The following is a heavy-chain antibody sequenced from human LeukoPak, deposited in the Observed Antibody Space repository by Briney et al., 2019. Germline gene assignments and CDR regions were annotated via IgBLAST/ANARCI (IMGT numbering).Heavy chain of an antibody. CDR2: VYYSGST. CDR1: GGSISTSSYY. Sequence: SETLSLTCTVSGGSISTSSYYWGWIRQPPGKGLEWIGSVYYSGSTYYNPSLKSRVTISVDTSKNQFSLRLSSVTAADTAVYYCARELKGQLRSYYYYHMDVWGKGTTVTVSS. D-gene: IGHD2-2*01. V-gene: IGHV4-39*07. J-gene: IGHJ6*03. CDR3: ARELKGQLRSYYYYHMDV.